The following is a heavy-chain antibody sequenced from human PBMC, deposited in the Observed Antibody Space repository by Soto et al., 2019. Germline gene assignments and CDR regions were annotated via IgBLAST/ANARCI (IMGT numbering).Heavy chain of an antibody. Sequence: GGSLRLSCAASGFTFSSYTMHWVRQAPGKGLEYVSAITSNGGNTDYASSVKGRFTISRDNSKNTLYLQVNSLRSEDTAMYYCVRSSRRDITASRAMDVWGQGTPVTSP. J-gene: IGHJ6*02. CDR1: GFTFSSYT. V-gene: IGHV3-64*01. D-gene: IGHD3-3*01. CDR3: VRSSRRDITASRAMDV. CDR2: ITSNGGNT.